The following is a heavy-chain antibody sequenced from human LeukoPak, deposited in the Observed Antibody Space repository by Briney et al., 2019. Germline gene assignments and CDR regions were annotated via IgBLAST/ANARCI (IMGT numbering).Heavy chain of an antibody. J-gene: IGHJ4*02. CDR2: MNPNSGNT. Sequence: GSVKVSCKASGYTFLSYLINWVRQATGQGLEWMGWMNPNSGNTGYAQKFQGRVTMTRNTSISTAYMELSSLRSEDTAVYYCARGYYYDSSGYWEWGQGTLVTVSS. CDR1: GYTFLSYL. D-gene: IGHD3-22*01. CDR3: ARGYYYDSSGYWE. V-gene: IGHV1-8*02.